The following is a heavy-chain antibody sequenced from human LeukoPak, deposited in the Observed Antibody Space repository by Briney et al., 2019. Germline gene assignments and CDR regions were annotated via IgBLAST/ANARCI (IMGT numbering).Heavy chain of an antibody. CDR1: GYTFTSYD. CDR3: ARGIWGQLALDYYYYYMDV. Sequence: ASVKVSCKASGYTFTSYDINWVRQATGQGLEWMGWMNPNSGNTGYAQKFQGRVTITRNTSISTAYMEPSSLRSEDTAVYYCARGIWGQLALDYYYYYMDVWGKGTTVTVSS. J-gene: IGHJ6*03. CDR2: MNPNSGNT. D-gene: IGHD6-6*01. V-gene: IGHV1-8*03.